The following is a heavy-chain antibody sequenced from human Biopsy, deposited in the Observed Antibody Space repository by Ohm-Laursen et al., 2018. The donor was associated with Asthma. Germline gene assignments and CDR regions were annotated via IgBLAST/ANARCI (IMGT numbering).Heavy chain of an antibody. Sequence: TQTLTLTCSFSGLSLSSSGADVNWIRQPPGKALEWLARIDWEEDKFYSTSLRTRLTISKGSSEGQVVLTMTNMGPVDTATYYCTRHNDYWGPGILVTVSS. CDR2: IDWEEDK. J-gene: IGHJ4*02. V-gene: IGHV2-70*04. CDR3: TRHNDY. D-gene: IGHD1-14*01. CDR1: GLSLSSSGAD.